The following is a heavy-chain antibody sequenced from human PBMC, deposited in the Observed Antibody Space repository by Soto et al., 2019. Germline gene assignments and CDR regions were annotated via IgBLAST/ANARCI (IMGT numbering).Heavy chain of an antibody. CDR2: IIPIFGTA. D-gene: IGHD3-22*01. CDR1: GGTFSSYA. Sequence: QVQLVQSGAEVKKPGSSVKVSCKASGGTFSSYAISWVRQAPGQGLEWMGEIIPIFGTANYAQKFQGRVTSTAYESKRSACMDLSCRSSEDKAVYYCARERGPGNGYYPYWCDPWGQGTLVTVSS. J-gene: IGHJ5*02. V-gene: IGHV1-69*12. CDR3: ARERGPGNGYYPYWCDP.